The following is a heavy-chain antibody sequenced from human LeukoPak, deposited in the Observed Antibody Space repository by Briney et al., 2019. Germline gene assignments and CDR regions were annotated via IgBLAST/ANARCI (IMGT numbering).Heavy chain of an antibody. CDR2: INPNSGGT. D-gene: IGHD5-12*01. CDR3: ARDQDSGYDDYFDY. J-gene: IGHJ4*02. CDR1: GYTFTGYY. Sequence: ASVRVSCKASGYTFTGYYMHWVRQAPGQGLEWMGWINPNSGGTNYAQKFQGRVTMTRDTPISTAYMELSRLRSDDTAVYYCARDQDSGYDDYFDYWGQGTLVTVSS. V-gene: IGHV1-2*02.